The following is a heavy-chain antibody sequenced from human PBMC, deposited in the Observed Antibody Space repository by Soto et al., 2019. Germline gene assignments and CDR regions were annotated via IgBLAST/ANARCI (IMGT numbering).Heavy chain of an antibody. V-gene: IGHV1-2*04. CDR1: GYAFTGYY. Sequence: ASLKVSCKASGYAFTGYYMHWVLQAPGQGLEWMGWINPNSGGTNYAQKFQGWVTMTRDTSISTAYMELSRLRSDDTAVYYCARANFGGILRFLEWSSPYGMDVWGQGXTVTVSS. CDR2: INPNSGGT. J-gene: IGHJ6*02. D-gene: IGHD3-3*01. CDR3: ARANFGGILRFLEWSSPYGMDV.